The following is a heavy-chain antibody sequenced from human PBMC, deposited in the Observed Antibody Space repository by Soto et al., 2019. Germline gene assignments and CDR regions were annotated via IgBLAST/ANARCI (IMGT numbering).Heavy chain of an antibody. CDR2: ISAYNGNP. D-gene: IGHD3-22*01. CDR3: AIRYYYDSSGYPDY. V-gene: IGHV1-18*01. CDR1: CYTFTSYG. J-gene: IGHJ4*02. Sequence: QVPLVQSGAEVKKPGASVKVSCKASCYTFTSYGISWVRQAPGQGLAWMGWISAYNGNPNYAQKLQGRVTMTTDPSTSTAYMELRSLRSDDTAVYYCAIRYYYDSSGYPDYWGQGTLVTVSS.